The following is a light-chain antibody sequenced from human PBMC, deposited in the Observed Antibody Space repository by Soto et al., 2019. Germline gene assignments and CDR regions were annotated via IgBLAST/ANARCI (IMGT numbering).Light chain of an antibody. Sequence: EIVMTQSPATLSVSPGXRATLSCRASQSVGINVAWYQQKPGQAPRLLIYGASSRATGVPARFSGSGSGTEFTLTITSLQSEDSAVYFCQQYNNWPRTFGQGTKVDIK. CDR1: QSVGIN. CDR3: QQYNNWPRT. CDR2: GAS. J-gene: IGKJ1*01. V-gene: IGKV3-15*01.